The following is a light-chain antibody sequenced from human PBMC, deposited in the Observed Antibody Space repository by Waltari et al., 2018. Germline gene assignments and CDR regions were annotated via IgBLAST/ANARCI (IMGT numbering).Light chain of an antibody. Sequence: DIQMTQSPSTLSASVGDRVTITCRASQSISDWLAWYPQKPGKAPKLLIYKASDLESGVPSRFSGSGSGTEFTLTISSLQPDDFATYYCQHYDGFPWTFGQGTEVESK. CDR2: KAS. V-gene: IGKV1-5*03. CDR3: QHYDGFPWT. CDR1: QSISDW. J-gene: IGKJ1*01.